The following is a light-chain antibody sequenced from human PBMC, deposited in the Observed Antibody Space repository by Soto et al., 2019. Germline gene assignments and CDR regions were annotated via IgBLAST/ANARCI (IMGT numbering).Light chain of an antibody. CDR3: SSYGGSDNYV. CDR2: DVN. Sequence: QSALTQPPSASGSPGQSVAISCTGTSSDVGGYNSVSWYQQHPSKAPKLLIYDVNKRPSGVPDRFSGSKSGNTASLTVSGLQAEDEADYYCSSYGGSDNYVFGTGTQLTVL. V-gene: IGLV2-8*01. J-gene: IGLJ1*01. CDR1: SSDVGGYNS.